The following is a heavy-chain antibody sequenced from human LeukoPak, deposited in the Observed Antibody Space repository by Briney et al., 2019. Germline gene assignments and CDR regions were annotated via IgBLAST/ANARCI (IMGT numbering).Heavy chain of an antibody. CDR2: IKQDGSEK. J-gene: IGHJ6*02. CDR1: GFTFSSYW. Sequence: PGGSLRLSCAASGFTFSSYWMSWVRQAPGKGLEWVANIKQDGSEKYYVDSVKGRFTISRDNAKNSLYLQMNSLRAEDTAVYYCARDRGGYYDSSGYLMDVWGQGTTVTVSS. D-gene: IGHD3-22*01. CDR3: ARDRGGYYDSSGYLMDV. V-gene: IGHV3-7*01.